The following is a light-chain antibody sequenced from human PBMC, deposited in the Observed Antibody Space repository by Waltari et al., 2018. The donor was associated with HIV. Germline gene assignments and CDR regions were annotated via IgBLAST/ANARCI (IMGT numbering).Light chain of an antibody. CDR2: AAS. V-gene: IGKV1-39*01. CDR1: QNISNY. J-gene: IGKJ2*01. CDR3: QQSSGVPPYT. Sequence: DIQMTQSPSSLSSSVGDRVTITCRAGQNISNYLNWYQQKAGKAPKLLIYAASSVQSGVPSRFSGSGSVTDFTLTIGSLQPEDCATYYCQQSSGVPPYTFGQGTKLELK.